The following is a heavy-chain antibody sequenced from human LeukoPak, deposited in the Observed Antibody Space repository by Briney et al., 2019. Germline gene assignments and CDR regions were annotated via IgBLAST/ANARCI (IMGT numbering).Heavy chain of an antibody. CDR3: ARDYTGSYPPR. J-gene: IGHJ4*02. CDR2: IFGDGSS. Sequence: GGSLKLTCAASGFTFSSYGMHWVRQAPGKGLEWVSVIFGDGSSYYADSAKGRFTISRDNSKNTLYLQMNSLRVEDTAVYYCARDYTGSYPPRWGQGALVTVSS. D-gene: IGHD1-26*01. CDR1: GFTFSSYG. V-gene: IGHV3-NL1*01.